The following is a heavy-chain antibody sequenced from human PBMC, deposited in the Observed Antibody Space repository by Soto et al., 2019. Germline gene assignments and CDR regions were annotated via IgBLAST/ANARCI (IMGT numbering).Heavy chain of an antibody. V-gene: IGHV3-53*01. CDR2: IYSGGST. Sequence: PGGSLILSCAASGFTVSSNYMSWVRQAPGKGLEWVSVIYSGGSTYYADSVKGRFTISRDNSKNTLYLQMNSLRAEDTAVYYCARERGPYGMDVWGQGTTVTVSS. CDR3: ARERGPYGMDV. CDR1: GFTVSSNY. J-gene: IGHJ6*02.